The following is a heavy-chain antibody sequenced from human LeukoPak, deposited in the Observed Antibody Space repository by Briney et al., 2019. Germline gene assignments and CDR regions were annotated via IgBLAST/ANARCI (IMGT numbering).Heavy chain of an antibody. CDR3: AKGGEYLGEAFDI. Sequence: GGSLRLSCAASGFTFSSYAKSWVRQAPGKGLEWVSAISGSGGSTYYADSVKGRFTISRDNSKNTLYLQMNSLRAEDTAVYYCAKGGEYLGEAFDIWGQGTMVTVSS. J-gene: IGHJ3*02. CDR2: ISGSGGST. D-gene: IGHD3-10*01. V-gene: IGHV3-23*01. CDR1: GFTFSSYA.